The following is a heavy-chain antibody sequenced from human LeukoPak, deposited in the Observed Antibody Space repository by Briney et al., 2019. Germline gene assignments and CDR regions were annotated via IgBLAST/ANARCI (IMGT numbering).Heavy chain of an antibody. Sequence: PSETLSLTCTVSGGAISYYYWNWIRQPPGKGLEWIGSIYYSGSTYYNPSLKSRVTISVDTSKNQFSLKVSSVTAADTAVYYCARASNDYGDYIFDYWGQGTLVTVSS. CDR1: GGAISYYY. V-gene: IGHV4-39*07. J-gene: IGHJ4*02. CDR3: ARASNDYGDYIFDY. D-gene: IGHD4-17*01. CDR2: IYYSGST.